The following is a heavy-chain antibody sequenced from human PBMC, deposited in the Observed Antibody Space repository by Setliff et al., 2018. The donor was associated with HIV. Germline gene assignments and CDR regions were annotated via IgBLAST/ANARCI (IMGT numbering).Heavy chain of an antibody. V-gene: IGHV4-39*07. Sequence: SETLSLTCTVSGDSIKSSTYHWGWIRQSSGKGLEWIGSIAYSGSTSYSPSLKSRVTISVDTSNNQFSLRLRSVTAADTAVYYCAIDPHYFDRSGYFSWFYLDFGGQGKRVTVSS. D-gene: IGHD3-22*01. J-gene: IGHJ4*02. CDR3: AIDPHYFDRSGYFSWFYLDF. CDR2: IAYSGST. CDR1: GDSIKSSTYH.